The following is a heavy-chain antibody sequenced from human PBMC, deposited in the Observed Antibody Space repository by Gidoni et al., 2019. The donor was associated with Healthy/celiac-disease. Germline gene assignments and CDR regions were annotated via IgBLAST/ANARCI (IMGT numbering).Heavy chain of an antibody. D-gene: IGHD3-10*01. CDR1: GGTFSSYA. CDR3: ARDRGTMVRGVIQGYDY. CDR2: IIPIVSTA. V-gene: IGHV1-69*01. Sequence: QVQLVQSGAEVKKPGSSVMVSCKASGGTFSSYAIRWVRQAPGQGLEWMGGIIPIVSTANYAQKFQGRVTITADESTSTAYMELSSLRSEDTAVYYCARDRGTMVRGVIQGYDYWGQGTLVTVSS. J-gene: IGHJ4*02.